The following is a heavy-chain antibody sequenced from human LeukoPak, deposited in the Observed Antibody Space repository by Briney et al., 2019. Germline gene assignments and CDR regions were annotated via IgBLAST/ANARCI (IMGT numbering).Heavy chain of an antibody. CDR2: ISSSSSTI. Sequence: GGSLRPSCAASGFTFSSYSMNWVRQAPGKGLEWVSYISSSSSTIYYADSVKGRFTISRDNAKNSLYLQMNSLRDEDTAVYYCARAVGWWGGEPFFDYWGQGTLVTVSS. V-gene: IGHV3-48*02. CDR1: GFTFSSYS. CDR3: ARAVGWWGGEPFFDY. D-gene: IGHD3-16*01. J-gene: IGHJ4*02.